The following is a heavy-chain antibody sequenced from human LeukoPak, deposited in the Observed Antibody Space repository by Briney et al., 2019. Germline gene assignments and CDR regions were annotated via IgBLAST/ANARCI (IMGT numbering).Heavy chain of an antibody. V-gene: IGHV1-69*06. J-gene: IGHJ5*02. CDR3: ARDNPEAPYYDILTGYYKGLRFDP. CDR1: GGTFSSYA. Sequence: SVKVSCKASGGTFSSYAISWVRQAPGQGLEWMGGIIPIFGTANYAQKFQGRVTITADKSTSTAYMELSSLRSEDTAVYYCARDNPEAPYYDILTGYYKGLRFDPWGQGTLVTVSS. D-gene: IGHD3-9*01. CDR2: IIPIFGTA.